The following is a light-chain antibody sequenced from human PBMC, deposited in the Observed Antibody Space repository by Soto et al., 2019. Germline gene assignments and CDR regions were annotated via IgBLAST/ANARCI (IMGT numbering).Light chain of an antibody. J-gene: IGKJ1*01. Sequence: DIQMTQSPSSLSASVGDSVTSTCRASQSISSYLNWYQQKPGKAPKLLIYAASTLQSGVTSRFSGSGSGTEFTLTISSLQPDDFATYYCQHYNSYSEAVGQVTKVEIK. V-gene: IGKV1-39*01. CDR2: AAS. CDR1: QSISSY. CDR3: QHYNSYSEA.